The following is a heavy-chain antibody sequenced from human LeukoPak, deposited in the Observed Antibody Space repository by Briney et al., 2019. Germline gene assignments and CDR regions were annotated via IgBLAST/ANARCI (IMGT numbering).Heavy chain of an antibody. Sequence: PGGSLRLSCAASGFTFSSYAMSWVRQAPGKGLEWVSSISGDGGTTYYADSVKGRFTISRDNSKNTLYLQMNSLRAEDTAVYYCAKPRGLAIVGAHFDYWGQGTLVTVPS. J-gene: IGHJ4*02. CDR3: AKPRGLAIVGAHFDY. CDR2: ISGDGGTT. V-gene: IGHV3-23*01. CDR1: GFTFSSYA. D-gene: IGHD1-26*01.